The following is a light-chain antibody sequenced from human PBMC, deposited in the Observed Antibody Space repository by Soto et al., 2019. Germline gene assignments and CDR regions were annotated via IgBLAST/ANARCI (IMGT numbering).Light chain of an antibody. CDR3: QQYGSSPLT. V-gene: IGKV3-20*01. CDR1: QMVSSSY. J-gene: IGKJ1*01. CDR2: GAS. Sequence: EIGLTQSPGTLSVSIWERATLSCLASQMVSSSYLAWYQQKPGQAPRLLIYGASSRATGIPERFSGSGSGTDFTLTISRLEPEDFAVYYCQQYGSSPLTFGQGTKVDIK.